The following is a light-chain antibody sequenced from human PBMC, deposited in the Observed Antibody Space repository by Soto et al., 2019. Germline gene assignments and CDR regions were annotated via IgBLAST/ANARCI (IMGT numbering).Light chain of an antibody. Sequence: ALTQPASVSGSPGQSITISCTGTSSDVGSYNYVSWYQQHPGKAPKLMIYEVSNRPSGVSNRFSGSKSGNTASLTISGLQTEDEADYYCSSYTSSSTRVFGTGTKVTVL. CDR1: SSDVGSYNY. CDR2: EVS. CDR3: SSYTSSSTRV. V-gene: IGLV2-14*01. J-gene: IGLJ1*01.